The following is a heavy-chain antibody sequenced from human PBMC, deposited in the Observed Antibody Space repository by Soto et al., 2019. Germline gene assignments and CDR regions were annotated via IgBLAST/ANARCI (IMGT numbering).Heavy chain of an antibody. CDR1: GYTFTSYA. CDR3: AKYYMVTRSPFDY. D-gene: IGHD5-18*01. Sequence: ASVKVSCKASGYTFTSYAITWVRQAPGEGLEWMGWVSTFNGNTNYAQEFQGRVTMTTDTSTNTAYMELRSLRAEDTAVYYCAKYYMVTRSPFDYWGQGTLVTVSS. J-gene: IGHJ4*02. V-gene: IGHV1-18*01. CDR2: VSTFNGNT.